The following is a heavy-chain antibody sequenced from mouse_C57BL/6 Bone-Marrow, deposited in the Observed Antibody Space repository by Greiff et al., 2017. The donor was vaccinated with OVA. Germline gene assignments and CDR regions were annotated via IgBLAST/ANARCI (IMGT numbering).Heavy chain of an antibody. CDR1: GFTFTDYY. Sequence: EVKLVESGGGLVQPGGSLSLSCAASGFTFTDYYMSWVRQPPGKALEWLGFIRNKANGYTTEYSASVKGRFTISRDHSQSILYLQMNAPRAEDSATYYGARYSGYYGSINYFDYWGKGTTLTVSS. CDR3: ARYSGYYGSINYFDY. V-gene: IGHV7-3*01. D-gene: IGHD1-1*01. CDR2: IRNKANGYTT. J-gene: IGHJ2*01.